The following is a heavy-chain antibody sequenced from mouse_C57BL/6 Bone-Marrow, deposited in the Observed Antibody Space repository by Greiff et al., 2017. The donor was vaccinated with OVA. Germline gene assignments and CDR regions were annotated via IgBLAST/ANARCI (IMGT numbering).Heavy chain of an antibody. CDR3: ARINYWYFDV. CDR1: GFTFSDYG. J-gene: IGHJ1*03. Sequence: EVQGVESGGGLVKPGGSLKLSCAASGFTFSDYGKHWVRQAPEKGLEWVAYISSGSSTIYYADTVKGRFTISRDNAKNTLFLQMTSLRSEDTAMYYCARINYWYFDVWGTGTTVTVSS. CDR2: ISSGSSTI. V-gene: IGHV5-17*01.